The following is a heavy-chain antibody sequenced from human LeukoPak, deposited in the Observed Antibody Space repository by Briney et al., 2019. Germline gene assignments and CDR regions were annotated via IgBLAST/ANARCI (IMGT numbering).Heavy chain of an antibody. D-gene: IGHD2-2*01. V-gene: IGHV3-11*05. Sequence: PGGSLRLSCAASGFTFSDYYVGWIRQAPGKGLEWVSYITTSSSYTHYADPVKGRFTISTDDAKNPLSLQINSLRAEDTAVYYCARVRGYCSSTSCWGYYFDYWGQGTLVTVSS. CDR1: GFTFSDYY. CDR3: ARVRGYCSSTSCWGYYFDY. CDR2: ITTSSSYT. J-gene: IGHJ4*02.